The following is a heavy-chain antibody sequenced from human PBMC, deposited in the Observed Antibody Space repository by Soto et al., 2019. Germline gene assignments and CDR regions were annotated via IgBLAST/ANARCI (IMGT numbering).Heavy chain of an antibody. V-gene: IGHV1-3*01. CDR2: INAGNGNT. CDR3: ARDRCSGGSCYRPNYFDY. Sequence: GASVKVCCKASGYTFTSYAMHWVRQAPGQRLEWMGWINAGNGNTKYSQKFQGRVTITRDTSASTAYMELSSLRSEDTAVYYCARDRCSGGSCYRPNYFDYWGQGTLVTVSS. J-gene: IGHJ4*02. CDR1: GYTFTSYA. D-gene: IGHD2-15*01.